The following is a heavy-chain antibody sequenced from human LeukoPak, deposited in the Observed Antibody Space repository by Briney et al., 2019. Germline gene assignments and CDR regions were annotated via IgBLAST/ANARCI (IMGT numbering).Heavy chain of an antibody. D-gene: IGHD3-22*01. V-gene: IGHV3-21*04. J-gene: IGHJ4*02. CDR1: GFTFSSYS. CDR3: AKRGVVIRVILVGFHKEAYYFDS. Sequence: GGSLRLSCAASGFTFSSYSMNWVRQAPGKGLEWVSSISSSSTYIYYADSLKGRFTISRDNAKNSLYLQMNSLSAEDTAVYFCAKRGVVIRVILVGFHKEAYYFDSWGQGALVTVSS. CDR2: ISSSSTYI.